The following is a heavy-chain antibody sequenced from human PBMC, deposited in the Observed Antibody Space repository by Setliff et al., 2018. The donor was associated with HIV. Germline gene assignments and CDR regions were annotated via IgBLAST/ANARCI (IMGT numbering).Heavy chain of an antibody. CDR1: GYTISAHG. CDR3: AIDGLSYNILPGSIAYFHSGMDV. J-gene: IGHJ6*02. V-gene: IGHV1-18*01. CDR2: ISGDTGDI. D-gene: IGHD3-9*01. Sequence: ASVKVSCKASGYTISAHGVSWVRHVPGHGLEWMGWISGDTGDIKYSQRFEGRLTKTTETSTNTAYMELRSLRSDDTAVYYCAIDGLSYNILPGSIAYFHSGMDVWGQGTTVTVSS.